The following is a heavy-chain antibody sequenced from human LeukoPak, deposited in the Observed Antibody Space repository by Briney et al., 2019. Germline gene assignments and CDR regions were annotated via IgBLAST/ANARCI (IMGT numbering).Heavy chain of an antibody. J-gene: IGHJ4*02. CDR3: ARPCTVGAAYYFDY. V-gene: IGHV5-51*01. D-gene: IGHD1-26*01. CDR2: IYPGDSDT. CDR1: GYSFTSYW. Sequence: GGSLQISCKGSGYSFTSYWIGWVRPLPGKGLEWMGIIYPGDSDTRYSPSFQGQVTISADKSISTAYLQWSSLKASDTAMYYCARPCTVGAAYYFDYWGQGTLVTVSS.